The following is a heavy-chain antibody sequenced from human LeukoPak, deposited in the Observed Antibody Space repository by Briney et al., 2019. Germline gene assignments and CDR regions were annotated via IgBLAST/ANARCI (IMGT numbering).Heavy chain of an antibody. Sequence: ASLKVSCKASGYTFTAYYMHWVRQAPGQGLEWMGWINPNSGGTNYAQKFQGRVTMTRDTSISTAYMELSRLRSDDTAVYYCARGPRIVGATTPAGYWGQGTLVTVSS. J-gene: IGHJ4*02. V-gene: IGHV1-2*02. CDR3: ARGPRIVGATTPAGY. D-gene: IGHD1-26*01. CDR1: GYTFTAYY. CDR2: INPNSGGT.